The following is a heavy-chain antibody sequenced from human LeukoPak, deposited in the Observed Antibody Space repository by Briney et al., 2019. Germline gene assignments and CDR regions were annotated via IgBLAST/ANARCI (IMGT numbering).Heavy chain of an antibody. D-gene: IGHD3-3*01. V-gene: IGHV4-34*01. CDR1: GGSFSGYY. CDR3: ARHLFVGPPYNYDFWSGPQVYFDY. J-gene: IGHJ4*02. CDR2: INHSGST. Sequence: SETLSLTCAVYGGSFSGYYWSWIRQPPGKGLEWIGEINHSGSTNYNPSLKSRVTIPVDTSKNQFSLKLSSVTAADTAVYYCARHLFVGPPYNYDFWSGPQVYFDYWGQGTLVTVSS.